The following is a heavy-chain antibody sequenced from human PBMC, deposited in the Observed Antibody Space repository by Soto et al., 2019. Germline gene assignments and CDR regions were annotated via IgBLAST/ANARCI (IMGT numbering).Heavy chain of an antibody. CDR2: ISATGGNI. V-gene: IGHV3-23*01. CDR1: GFTFSDYA. D-gene: IGHD3-16*01. Sequence: GGSLRLSCVASGFTFSDYAMTWVRQAPGKGLEWVATISATGGNIEYTDSLKGRFTISRDNSKNTLYLQLNGLTSDDAAVHYCAKVAGGLGYFDLWGRGTLVTVSS. J-gene: IGHJ2*01. CDR3: AKVAGGLGYFDL.